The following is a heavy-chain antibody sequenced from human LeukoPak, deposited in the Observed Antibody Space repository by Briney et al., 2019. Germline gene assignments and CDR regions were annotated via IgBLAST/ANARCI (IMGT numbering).Heavy chain of an antibody. J-gene: IGHJ4*02. V-gene: IGHV4-34*01. D-gene: IGHD2-8*01. CDR2: INHSGST. CDR1: GGSFSGYY. CDR3: ARDQDEVYGNFDY. Sequence: SETLSLTCAVYGGSFSGYYWSWIRQPPGKGLEWIGEINHSGSTYYNPSLKSRVTISVDTSKNQFSLKLSSVTAADTAVYYCARDQDEVYGNFDYWGQGTLVTVSS.